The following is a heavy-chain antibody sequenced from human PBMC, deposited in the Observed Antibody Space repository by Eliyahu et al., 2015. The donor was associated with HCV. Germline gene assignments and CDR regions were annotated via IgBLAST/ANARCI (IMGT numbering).Heavy chain of an antibody. V-gene: IGHV4-34*01. CDR2: INHSGST. Sequence: QVQLQQWGAGLLKPSETLSLTCAVYGGSFSGYYWSWIRQPPGKGLEWIGEINHSGSTNYNPSLKSRVTISVDTSKNQFSLKLSSVTAADTAVYYCARGRAVAGPITVYFDYWGQGTLVTVSS. J-gene: IGHJ4*02. D-gene: IGHD6-19*01. CDR3: ARGRAVAGPITVYFDY. CDR1: GGSFSGYY.